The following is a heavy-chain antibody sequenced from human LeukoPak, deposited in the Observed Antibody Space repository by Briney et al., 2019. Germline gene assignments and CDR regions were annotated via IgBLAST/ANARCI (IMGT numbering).Heavy chain of an antibody. CDR1: GFTISSNY. J-gene: IGHJ4*02. CDR2: DQTGGRR. V-gene: IGHV3-66*01. D-gene: IGHD7-27*01. Sequence: QPGGSLRLACAASGFTISSNYMTWVPQARGKGLEGEPVDQTGGRRSYADSGKGRFTISKDNPQKTLYLQMNRLRADDTAVHFCARDSSNWGFFDYWGQGTLVTVSS. CDR3: ARDSSNWGFFDY.